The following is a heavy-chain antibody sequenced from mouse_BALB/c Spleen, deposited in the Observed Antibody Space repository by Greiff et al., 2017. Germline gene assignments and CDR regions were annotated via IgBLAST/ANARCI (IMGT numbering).Heavy chain of an antibody. D-gene: IGHD1-1*01. V-gene: IGHV14-1*02. J-gene: IGHJ1*01. Sequence: EVKLMESGAELVRPGALVKLSCKASGFNIKDYYMHWVKQRPEQGLEWIGWIDPENGNTIYDPKFQGKASITADTSSNTAYLQLSSLTSEDTAVYYCASLYYGSSPLYWYFDVWGAGTTVTVSS. CDR2: IDPENGNT. CDR1: GFNIKDYY. CDR3: ASLYYGSSPLYWYFDV.